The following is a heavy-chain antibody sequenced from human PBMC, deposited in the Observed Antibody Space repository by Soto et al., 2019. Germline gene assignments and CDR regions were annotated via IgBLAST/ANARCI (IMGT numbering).Heavy chain of an antibody. D-gene: IGHD6-13*01. V-gene: IGHV3-23*01. CDR2: ISGSGGST. CDR3: AKDRVGGSSWYLAGGDYYYYYGMDV. CDR1: GFTFSSYA. J-gene: IGHJ6*02. Sequence: GGSLRLSCAASGFTFSSYAMSWVRQAPGKGLEWVSAISGSGGSTYYADSVKGRFTISRDNSKNTLYLQMNSLRAEDTAVYYCAKDRVGGSSWYLAGGDYYYYYGMDVWGQGTTVTVSS.